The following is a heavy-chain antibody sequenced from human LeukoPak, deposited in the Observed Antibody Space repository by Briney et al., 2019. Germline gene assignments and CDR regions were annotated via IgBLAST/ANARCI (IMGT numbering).Heavy chain of an antibody. D-gene: IGHD2-15*01. J-gene: IGHJ6*03. CDR1: GGSLSSGSYY. CDR3: TRDRCSGGSCYGDYYYYYYYMDV. Sequence: PSQTLSLTCTVSGGSLSSGSYYWSWIRQPAGKGLEWIGRIYTSGSTNYNPSLKSRVTISVDTSKNQFSLKLSSVTAADTAVYYCTRDRCSGGSCYGDYYYYYYYMDVWGKGTTVTVSS. CDR2: IYTSGST. V-gene: IGHV4-61*02.